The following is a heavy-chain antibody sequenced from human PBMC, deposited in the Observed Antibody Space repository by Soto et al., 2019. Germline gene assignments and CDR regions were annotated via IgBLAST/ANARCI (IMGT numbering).Heavy chain of an antibody. J-gene: IGHJ3*02. V-gene: IGHV3-33*01. CDR3: ARAPRMAPFDI. CDR1: GFIFSPYG. Sequence: GGSLRLSCAASGFIFSPYGIHWVRQAPGKGLEWVALIRNDGSDKYYAESVTGRFTISRDNSKNTVYLQMNSLRAEDTALYFCARAPRMAPFDIWGQGTMVTVSS. CDR2: IRNDGSDK.